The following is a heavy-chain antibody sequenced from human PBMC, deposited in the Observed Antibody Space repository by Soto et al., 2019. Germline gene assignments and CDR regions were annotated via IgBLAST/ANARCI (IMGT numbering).Heavy chain of an antibody. CDR1: GFTFSSYA. J-gene: IGHJ4*02. D-gene: IGHD2-2*01. Sequence: GGSLRLSCAASGFTFSSYAMSWVRQAPGKGLERVSAISGSGGSTYYADSVKGRFTISRDNSKNTLYLQMNSLRAEDTAVYYCAKDQSPARVIVVVPAATNSHPSDYWGQGTLVTVSS. CDR3: AKDQSPARVIVVVPAATNSHPSDY. V-gene: IGHV3-23*01. CDR2: ISGSGGST.